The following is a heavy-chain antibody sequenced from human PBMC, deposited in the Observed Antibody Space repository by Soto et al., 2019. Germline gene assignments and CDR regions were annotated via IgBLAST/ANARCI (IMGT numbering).Heavy chain of an antibody. Sequence: PSETLSHACGVSGGSISSGGYSWGWIRQPPGKGLEWIGYIYHSGSTRYNPSLNSRVTISVDTSKNQFSLNLRSVTAADTAVYYCARNMAYWGQGTLVTVS. V-gene: IGHV4-30-2*01. D-gene: IGHD3-10*01. CDR2: IYHSGST. CDR3: ARNMAY. CDR1: GGSISSGGYS. J-gene: IGHJ4*02.